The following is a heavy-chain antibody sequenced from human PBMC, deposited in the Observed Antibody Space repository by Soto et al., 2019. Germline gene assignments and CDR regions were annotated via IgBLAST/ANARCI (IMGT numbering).Heavy chain of an antibody. J-gene: IGHJ5*02. V-gene: IGHV1-8*01. Sequence: GASVKVSCKASGYTFTSYDINWVRQATGQGLEWMGWMNPNSGNTGYAQKFQGRVTMTRNTSISTAYMELSSLRSEDTAVYYCARGSLRYFDWLTSGGNWFDPWGQGTLVTVSS. CDR1: GYTFTSYD. CDR2: MNPNSGNT. CDR3: ARGSLRYFDWLTSGGNWFDP. D-gene: IGHD3-9*01.